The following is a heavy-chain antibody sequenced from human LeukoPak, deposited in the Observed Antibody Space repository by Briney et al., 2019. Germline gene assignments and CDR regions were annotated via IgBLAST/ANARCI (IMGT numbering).Heavy chain of an antibody. V-gene: IGHV4-59*01. J-gene: IGHJ4*02. D-gene: IGHD4-17*01. CDR3: AGSTVTTKGFDY. CDR1: GGSISSYY. CDR2: IYYSGST. Sequence: SETLSLTCTVSGGSISSYYWSWIRQPPGKGLEWIGYIYYSGSTNYNPSLKSRVTISVDTSKNQFSLKLSSVTAAGTAVYYCAGSTVTTKGFDYWGQGTLVTVSS.